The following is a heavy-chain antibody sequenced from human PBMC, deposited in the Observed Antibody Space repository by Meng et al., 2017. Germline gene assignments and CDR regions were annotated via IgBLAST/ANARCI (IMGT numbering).Heavy chain of an antibody. CDR1: GGSFSGYF. J-gene: IGHJ4*02. CDR3: ARSHSVTIVAFDY. CDR2: INHSGST. D-gene: IGHD4-17*01. V-gene: IGHV4-34*01. Sequence: QVQLQPGGAGLLTPSETLSLPCAVYGGSFSGYFWSWIRQPPGKGLEWIGEINHSGSTNYNPSLKSRVTMSLDTSKNQFSLRLSSVTAADTAVYYCARSHSVTIVAFDYWGQGTLVTVFS.